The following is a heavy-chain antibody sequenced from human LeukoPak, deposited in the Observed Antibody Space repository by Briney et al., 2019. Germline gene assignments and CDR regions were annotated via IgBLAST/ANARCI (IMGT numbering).Heavy chain of an antibody. CDR3: ARDWAPGDWNDDDL. CDR2: ISSSSSYI. CDR1: GFTFSSYS. D-gene: IGHD1-1*01. Sequence: GGSLRLSCAASGFTFSSYSMNWVRQAPGKGLEWVSSISSSSSYIYYADSVKGRFTISRDNAKNALYLQMNSLRAEDTAVYYCARDWAPGDWNDDDLWGRGTLVTVSS. J-gene: IGHJ2*01. V-gene: IGHV3-21*01.